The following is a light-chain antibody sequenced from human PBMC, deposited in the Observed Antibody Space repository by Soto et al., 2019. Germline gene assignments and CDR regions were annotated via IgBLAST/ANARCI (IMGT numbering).Light chain of an antibody. J-gene: IGLJ1*01. Sequence: QSALTQPRSVSGSPGQSVTISCTGTSSDVGGYNYVSWYQQHPGKAPKLMIYDVSKQPSGVPDRFSGSKSGNTASLTISGLQAEDEADYYCCSYAGSYTSFGTGTKLTVL. V-gene: IGLV2-11*01. CDR2: DVS. CDR3: CSYAGSYTS. CDR1: SSDVGGYNY.